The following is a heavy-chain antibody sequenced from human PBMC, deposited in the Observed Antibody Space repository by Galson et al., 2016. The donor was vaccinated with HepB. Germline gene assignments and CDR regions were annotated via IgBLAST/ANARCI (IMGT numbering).Heavy chain of an antibody. J-gene: IGHJ5*02. CDR2: IYYSGST. CDR1: GGFISSSSYF. D-gene: IGHD6-19*01. CDR3: ARQGISGAVAIYNWFDP. V-gene: IGHV4-39*01. Sequence: SETLSLTCTVSGGFISSSSYFWGWIRQPPGKGLEWIGNIYYSGSTYYNPALKSRVTISVDTSKNQFSLKLTSVTAGDTAMYFCARQGISGAVAIYNWFDPWGQGTLVTVSS.